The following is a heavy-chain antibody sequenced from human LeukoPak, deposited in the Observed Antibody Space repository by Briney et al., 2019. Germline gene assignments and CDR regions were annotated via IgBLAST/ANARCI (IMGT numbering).Heavy chain of an antibody. CDR1: GGSFSGYY. D-gene: IGHD3-10*01. J-gene: IGHJ3*02. CDR2: INHSGST. V-gene: IGHV4-34*01. CDR3: VRHGGVVRGLDAFDI. Sequence: SETLSLTCAVYGGSFSGYYWSWIRQPPGKGLEWIGEINHSGSTNYNPSLKSRVTISLDTSRNQFSLKLTSVTAADTAVYYCVRHGGVVRGLDAFDIWGQGTMVIVSP.